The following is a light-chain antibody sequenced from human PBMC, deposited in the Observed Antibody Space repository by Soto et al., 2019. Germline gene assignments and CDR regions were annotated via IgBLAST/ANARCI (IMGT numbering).Light chain of an antibody. CDR1: RSVLYSPNNKNY. V-gene: IGKV4-1*01. CDR2: WAS. Sequence: DIVMTQSPDSLAVSLGERATINCKSSRSVLYSPNNKNYLAWYQKKPGQPPKLFIYWASKLESGVPDRFSGSESATDFTLTISRLQADDVATYCCHQYAYAGLTVAQGTKVK. J-gene: IGKJ1*01. CDR3: HQYAYAGLT.